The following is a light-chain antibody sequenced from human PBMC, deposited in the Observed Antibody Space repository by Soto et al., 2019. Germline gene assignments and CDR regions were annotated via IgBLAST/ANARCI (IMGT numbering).Light chain of an antibody. V-gene: IGKV1-12*01. CDR1: QGIRTW. CDR3: LQTHSFTWT. J-gene: IGKJ1*01. CDR2: TAS. Sequence: DIQMTQAPSSVSASLGDRVTITCRASQGIRTWLAWYQQTAGKAPKLLNYTASRLQSGVTSRFSGSGSGTDLTLTTSSLQPEDFATYYCLQTHSFTWTFGQGTKVEIK.